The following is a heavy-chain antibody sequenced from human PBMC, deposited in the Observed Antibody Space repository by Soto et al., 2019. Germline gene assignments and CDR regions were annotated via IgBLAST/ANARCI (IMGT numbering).Heavy chain of an antibody. Sequence: GGSLRLSCAASGFSFVNYAMNWVRQAPGKGLEWVSGLSGSGTSTYYADSVKGRFTISRDNSRDTLFLQMNSLTADDTAVYYCSKATTNGGWFNPFDSWGQGALVTVSS. CDR2: LSGSGTST. V-gene: IGHV3-23*01. CDR3: SKATTNGGWFNPFDS. J-gene: IGHJ4*02. CDR1: GFSFVNYA. D-gene: IGHD6-19*01.